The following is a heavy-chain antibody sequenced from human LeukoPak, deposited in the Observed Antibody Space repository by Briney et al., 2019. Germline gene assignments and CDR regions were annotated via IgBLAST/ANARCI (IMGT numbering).Heavy chain of an antibody. Sequence: SETQSLTCAVYGGSFSGYYWSWIRQPPGKGLEWIGEINHSGSTNYNPSLKSRVTISVDTSKNQFSLKLSSVTAADTAVYYCARGRYGDKLDYWGQGTLVTVSS. CDR1: GGSFSGYY. CDR2: INHSGST. J-gene: IGHJ4*02. D-gene: IGHD4-17*01. V-gene: IGHV4-34*01. CDR3: ARGRYGDKLDY.